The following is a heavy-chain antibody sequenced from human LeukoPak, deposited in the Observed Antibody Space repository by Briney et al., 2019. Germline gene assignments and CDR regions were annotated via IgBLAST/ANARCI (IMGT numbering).Heavy chain of an antibody. CDR3: ARGLLYSSNQFDY. V-gene: IGHV4-34*01. CDR1: GGSLSGYY. D-gene: IGHD6-13*01. Sequence: KTSEILSLTCAVYGGSLSGYYWSWIRQPPGKGLEWIGEINHSGSTNYNPSLKSRVTISVDTSKNQFSLKLSSVTAADTAVYYCARGLLYSSNQFDYWGQGTLVTVSS. CDR2: INHSGST. J-gene: IGHJ4*02.